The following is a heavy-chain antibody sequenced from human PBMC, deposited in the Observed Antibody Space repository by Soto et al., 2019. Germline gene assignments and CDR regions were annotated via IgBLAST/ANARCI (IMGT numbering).Heavy chain of an antibody. V-gene: IGHV1-46*01. CDR1: GYTFTSYY. Sequence: ASVKVSCKASGYTFTSYYMHWVRQAPEQGLEWMGIINPSGGSTSYAQKFQGRVTMTRDTSTSTVYMELSSLRSEDTAVYYCARGVPTYYDFWSGYYAAYWGQGTLVTVSS. J-gene: IGHJ4*02. CDR2: INPSGGST. CDR3: ARGVPTYYDFWSGYYAAY. D-gene: IGHD3-3*01.